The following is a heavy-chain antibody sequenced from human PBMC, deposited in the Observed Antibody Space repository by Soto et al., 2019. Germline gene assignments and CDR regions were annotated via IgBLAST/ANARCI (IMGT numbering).Heavy chain of an antibody. D-gene: IGHD5-18*01. CDR3: ARVDLPSGYSYTLANYYYGMDV. J-gene: IGHJ6*02. CDR1: GYTFTSYY. CDR2: INPSGGST. V-gene: IGHV1-46*01. Sequence: ASVKVSCKPSGYTFTSYYMHWVRQAPGQGLEWMGIINPSGGSTSYAQKFQGRVTMTRDTSTSTVYMELSSLRSEDTAVYYCARVDLPSGYSYTLANYYYGMDVWGQGTTVTVSS.